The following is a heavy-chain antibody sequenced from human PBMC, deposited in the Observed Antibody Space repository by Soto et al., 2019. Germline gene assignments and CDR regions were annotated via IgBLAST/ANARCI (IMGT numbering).Heavy chain of an antibody. D-gene: IGHD2-2*01. CDR3: ARATPAGSADF. V-gene: IGHV4-31*03. CDR1: GGSNIRDGYY. J-gene: IGHJ4*02. CDR2: ISYSGSF. Sequence: SETLSLTCTVSGGSNIRDGYYWSWIRQHPGKGLEWIAYISYSGSFYSNPSLKSRVTISADTSKNQFSLRLTSVTAADTAVYFCARATPAGSADFWGQGTLVTVSS.